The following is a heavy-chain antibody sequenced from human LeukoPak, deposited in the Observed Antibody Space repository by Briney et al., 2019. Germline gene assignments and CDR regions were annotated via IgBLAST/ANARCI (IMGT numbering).Heavy chain of an antibody. Sequence: SETLSLTCAVYGGSFRGYFWGWVRQTPGKGLEWLGEITHNGGTNYMPSLSGRVSVFQDVSKNQFSLKLSSVTAADTVVYYCARGNSGSHWGDHYFYMDVWGKGTTVIVSS. D-gene: IGHD1-26*01. CDR1: GGSFRGYF. J-gene: IGHJ6*03. CDR3: ARGNSGSHWGDHYFYMDV. V-gene: IGHV4-34*01. CDR2: ITHNGGT.